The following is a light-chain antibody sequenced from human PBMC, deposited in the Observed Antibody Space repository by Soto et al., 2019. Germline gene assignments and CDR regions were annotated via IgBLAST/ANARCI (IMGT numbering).Light chain of an antibody. J-gene: IGLJ3*02. CDR1: SSDVGGYNY. V-gene: IGLV2-8*01. Sequence: QSALTQPPSASGSPGQSVTISCTGTSSDVGGYNYVSWYQQHPGKAHKLLTYEDSNRPSGVPDRFSGSKSGNTASLTVSGLQAEDEADYYCSSYAGSNNWVFGGGTKVTVL. CDR2: EDS. CDR3: SSYAGSNNWV.